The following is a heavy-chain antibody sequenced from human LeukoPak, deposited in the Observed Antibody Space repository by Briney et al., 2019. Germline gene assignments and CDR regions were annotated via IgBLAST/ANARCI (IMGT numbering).Heavy chain of an antibody. J-gene: IGHJ4*02. D-gene: IGHD3-22*01. V-gene: IGHV4-34*01. CDR3: AGDYYDSSGHDN. Sequence: PSETLSLTCAVYGGSLSGYYWGWIRQPPGKGLEWIGEINHSGSTNYNPSLKSRVTISVDTSKNQFSLKLSSVTAADTAVYYCAGDYYDSSGHDNWGQGTLVTVSS. CDR1: GGSLSGYY. CDR2: INHSGST.